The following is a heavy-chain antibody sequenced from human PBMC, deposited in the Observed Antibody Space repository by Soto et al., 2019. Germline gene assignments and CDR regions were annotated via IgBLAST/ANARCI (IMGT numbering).Heavy chain of an antibody. CDR2: VRDSGGDT. V-gene: IGHV3-23*01. Sequence: EVELLESGGGLVQPGGSLRLSCRASGLSFSNYDMTWVRQAPGKGLEWVSSVRDSGGDTFYADSVKGRFTISRDNSKNTLYLQMNRLKVEDSDFYYCAKDPNRVTTGWYFDLWGRGTLVTVSS. D-gene: IGHD2-21*02. CDR3: AKDPNRVTTGWYFDL. J-gene: IGHJ2*01. CDR1: GLSFSNYD.